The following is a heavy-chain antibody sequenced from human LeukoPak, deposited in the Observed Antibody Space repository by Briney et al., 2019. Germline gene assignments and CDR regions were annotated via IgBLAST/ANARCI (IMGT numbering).Heavy chain of an antibody. Sequence: ARGSLRLSSVASGFTVSNNYMSWVRQAPGKGLEWVSLIYGGGTTYYADSVKGRFTISSDSSKNTVYLQMNSLRAEDTAVYYCARGPNYGDYGGQWGQGTLVTVSS. CDR1: GFTVSNNY. CDR2: IYGGGTT. D-gene: IGHD4-17*01. V-gene: IGHV3-53*01. CDR3: ARGPNYGDYGGQ. J-gene: IGHJ4*02.